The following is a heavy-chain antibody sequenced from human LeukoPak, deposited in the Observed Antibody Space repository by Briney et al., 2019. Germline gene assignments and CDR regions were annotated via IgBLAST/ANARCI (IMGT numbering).Heavy chain of an antibody. V-gene: IGHV3-48*04. CDR1: GFTFSSYS. CDR3: AKDRGIYVGYGMDV. J-gene: IGHJ6*02. CDR2: ISSSSSTI. D-gene: IGHD3-10*01. Sequence: GGSLRLSCAASGFTFSSYSMNWVRQAPGKGLEWVSYISSSSSTIYYADSVKGRFTISRDNAKNSLYLQMNSLRAEDTALYYCAKDRGIYVGYGMDVWGQGTTVTVSS.